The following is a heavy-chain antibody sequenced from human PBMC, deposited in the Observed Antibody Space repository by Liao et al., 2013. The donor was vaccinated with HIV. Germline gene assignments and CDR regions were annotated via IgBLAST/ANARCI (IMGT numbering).Heavy chain of an antibody. J-gene: IGHJ3*01. CDR2: VFKSGST. V-gene: IGHV4-61*02. CDR3: ARGRDAFDV. Sequence: QVQLQESGPGLVKPSQTLSLTCTVSGDSITSYDYYWAWIRQPAGKGLEYIGRVFKSGSTYYSPSLRSRVSISIDTSKNQFSLRLSSVTAADTAVYFCARGRDAFDVWGQGTVVTVSS. CDR1: GDSITSYDYY.